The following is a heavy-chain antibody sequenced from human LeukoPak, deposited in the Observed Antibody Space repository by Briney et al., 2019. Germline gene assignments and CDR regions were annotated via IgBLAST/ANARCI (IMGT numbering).Heavy chain of an antibody. D-gene: IGHD3-9*01. Sequence: PSETLSLTCTVSGGSISSYYWSWIRQPPGTGLEWIGYIYYSGSTNYNPSLKSRVTISVDTSKNQFSLKLSSVTAADTAVYYCARAHYDILTGLSDWFDPWGQGTLVTVSS. V-gene: IGHV4-59*12. J-gene: IGHJ5*02. CDR2: IYYSGST. CDR3: ARAHYDILTGLSDWFDP. CDR1: GGSISSYY.